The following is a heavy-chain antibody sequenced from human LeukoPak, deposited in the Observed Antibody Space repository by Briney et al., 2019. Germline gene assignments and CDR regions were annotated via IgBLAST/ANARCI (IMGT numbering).Heavy chain of an antibody. Sequence: SQTLSLTCAISGDSVSSKSAAWNWIRQFPSRGLEWLGRTYYRSKWFSEYAVSEKSRITINPGTAKNQFSLQLNSVTPDDTAVYYCARIATKDGRDYWGQGILVTVSS. J-gene: IGHJ4*02. CDR3: ARIATKDGRDY. D-gene: IGHD5-12*01. CDR1: GDSVSSKSAA. V-gene: IGHV6-1*01. CDR2: TYYRSKWFS.